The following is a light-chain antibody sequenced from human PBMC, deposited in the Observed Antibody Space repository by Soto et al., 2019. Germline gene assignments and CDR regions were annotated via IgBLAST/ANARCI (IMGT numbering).Light chain of an antibody. CDR2: LGS. V-gene: IGKV2-28*01. CDR3: MQALQTPLT. CDR1: QSLLAGNGYNY. J-gene: IGKJ4*01. Sequence: DIVMTQSPLSLSVTPGQPASISYRSSQSLLAGNGYNYLDWYLQKPGQSPQLLVYLGSNRASGVPDRFSGSVSGTDFTLKISRVEAEDVGVYYCMQALQTPLTFGGGTKVEIK.